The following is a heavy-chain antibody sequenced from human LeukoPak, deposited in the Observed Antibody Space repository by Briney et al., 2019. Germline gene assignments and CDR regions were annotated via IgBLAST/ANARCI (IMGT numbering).Heavy chain of an antibody. V-gene: IGHV3-43*02. CDR1: GFTFDDYA. CDR3: AKDADPYGSGSYDY. J-gene: IGHJ4*02. Sequence: GGSLRLSRAASGFTFDDYAMHWVRQAPGKGLEWVSLISGDGGSTYYADSAKGRFTISRDNSKNSLYLQMNSLRTEGTALYYCAKDADPYGSGSYDYWGQGTLVTVSS. D-gene: IGHD1-26*01. CDR2: ISGDGGST.